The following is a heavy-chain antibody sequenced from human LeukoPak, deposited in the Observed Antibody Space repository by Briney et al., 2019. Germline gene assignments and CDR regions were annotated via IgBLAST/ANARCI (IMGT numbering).Heavy chain of an antibody. Sequence: SQTLSLTCTVSGGSMKSGTYYWSWIRQPAGKGLEWIGRIYTSGSTNYNPSLKSRVTISIDTSKNQFSLNLSSVTAADTAVYYCARGDSNDNVYGDYPDYWGQGTLVTVSS. J-gene: IGHJ4*02. V-gene: IGHV4-61*02. CDR3: ARGDSNDNVYGDYPDY. CDR1: GGSMKSGTYY. CDR2: IYTSGST. D-gene: IGHD4-17*01.